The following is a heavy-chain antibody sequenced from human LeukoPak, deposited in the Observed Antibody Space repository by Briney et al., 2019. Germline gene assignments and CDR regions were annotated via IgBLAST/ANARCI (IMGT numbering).Heavy chain of an antibody. CDR1: GFTVSSNY. CDR3: ARDVLTVTDAFDI. J-gene: IGHJ3*02. CDR2: IYSGGST. D-gene: IGHD4-17*01. Sequence: GGSLRLSCAASGFTVSSNYMSWVRQAPGKGLEWVSVIYSGGSTYCADSVKGRFTISRHNSKNTLYLQMNSLRAEDTAVYYCARDVLTVTDAFDIWGQGTMVTVSS. V-gene: IGHV3-53*04.